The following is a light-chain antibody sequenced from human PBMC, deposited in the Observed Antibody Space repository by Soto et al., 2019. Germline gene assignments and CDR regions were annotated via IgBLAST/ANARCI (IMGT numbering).Light chain of an antibody. J-gene: IGKJ5*01. Sequence: EFVLPRLPGSWLCLPGKRAPSPCRAGQSFGSSYLAWYQQQPGQAPRLLIYDASNRATGIPARFSGSGSGTDFTLTISSLEPEDFAVYYCQQRSNWPHTFGQGTRLEIK. CDR3: QQRSNWPHT. CDR1: QSFGSSY. CDR2: DAS. V-gene: IGKV3-11*01.